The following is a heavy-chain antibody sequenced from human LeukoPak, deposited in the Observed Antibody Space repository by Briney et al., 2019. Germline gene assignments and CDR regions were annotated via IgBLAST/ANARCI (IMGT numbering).Heavy chain of an antibody. CDR2: INHSGST. D-gene: IGHD2-21*01. J-gene: IGHJ4*02. CDR3: ARGIRRLAAQYYFDY. Sequence: SETLSLTCAVYGGSFSGYYWSWIRQPPGKGLVWIGEINHSGSTNYNPSLKSRVTISVDTSKNQFSLKLSSVTAADTAVYYCARGIRRLAAQYYFDYWGQGTLVTVSS. V-gene: IGHV4-34*01. CDR1: GGSFSGYY.